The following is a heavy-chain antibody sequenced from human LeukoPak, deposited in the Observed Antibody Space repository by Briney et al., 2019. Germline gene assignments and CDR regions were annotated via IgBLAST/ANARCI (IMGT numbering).Heavy chain of an antibody. J-gene: IGHJ4*02. V-gene: IGHV4-59*12. CDR2: IYYSGST. CDR1: GGSISSYY. Sequence: SETLSLTCTVSGGSISSYYWSWIRQPPGKGLEWIGYIYYSGSTNYNPSLKSRVTISVDTSKNQFSLKLSSVTAADTAVYYCARGQDYGDYVFDYWGQGTLVTVSS. CDR3: ARGQDYGDYVFDY. D-gene: IGHD4-17*01.